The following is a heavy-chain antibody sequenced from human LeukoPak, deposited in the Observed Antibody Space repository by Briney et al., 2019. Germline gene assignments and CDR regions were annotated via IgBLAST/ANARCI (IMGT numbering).Heavy chain of an antibody. CDR1: GGSISSGGYS. CDR2: IYHSGST. Sequence: SQTLSLTCAVSGGSISSGGYSWSWIRQPPGKGLEWIGYIYHSGSTYYNPSLKSRVTISVDRSKNQFSLKLSSVTAADTAVYYCARDFGMVRGPRTGPSGAGLSFDLWGRGTLVTVSS. CDR3: ARDFGMVRGPRTGPSGAGLSFDL. J-gene: IGHJ2*01. V-gene: IGHV4-30-2*01. D-gene: IGHD3-10*01.